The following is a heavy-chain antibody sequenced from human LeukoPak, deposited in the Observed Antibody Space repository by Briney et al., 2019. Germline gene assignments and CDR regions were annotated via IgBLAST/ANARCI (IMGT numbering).Heavy chain of an antibody. V-gene: IGHV4-59*01. CDR1: GGSISSYY. CDR3: ARSVAVYFDY. CDR2: IYYSGIT. Sequence: SETLSLTCTVSGGSISSYYWSWIRQPPGKGLEWIGYIYYSGITNYNPSLKSRVTISVDTSNNQFSLKLSSVTAADTAVYYCARSVAVYFDYWGQGTLVTVSS. J-gene: IGHJ4*02. D-gene: IGHD6-19*01.